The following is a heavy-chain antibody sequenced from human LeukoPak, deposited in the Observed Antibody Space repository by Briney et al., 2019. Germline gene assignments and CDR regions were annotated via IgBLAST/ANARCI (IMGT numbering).Heavy chain of an antibody. J-gene: IGHJ4*02. D-gene: IGHD2-8*02. CDR2: IYYSGTT. Sequence: TPSETLSLTCTVSGGSISSSSYYWGWIRQPPGKGLEWIGSIYYSGTTYYHPSLTSRPTISIETSKNQFSLKLSSVTAADTAVYYCARRYCTGGSCYFDYWGQGTLVTVSS. CDR1: GGSISSSSYY. CDR3: ARRYCTGGSCYFDY. V-gene: IGHV4-39*01.